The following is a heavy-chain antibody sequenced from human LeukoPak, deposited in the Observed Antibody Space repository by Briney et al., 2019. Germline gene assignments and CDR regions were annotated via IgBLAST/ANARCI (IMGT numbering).Heavy chain of an antibody. CDR1: GFTFDDYA. CDR2: ISWNSGSI. Sequence: GGSLRLSCAASGFTFDDYAMHWVQQAPGKGLEWVSGISWNSGSIGYADSVKGRFTISRDNAKNSLYLQMNSLRAEDTAVYYCARDQWELLRYNWFDPWGQGTLVTVSS. J-gene: IGHJ5*02. CDR3: ARDQWELLRYNWFDP. D-gene: IGHD1-26*01. V-gene: IGHV3-9*01.